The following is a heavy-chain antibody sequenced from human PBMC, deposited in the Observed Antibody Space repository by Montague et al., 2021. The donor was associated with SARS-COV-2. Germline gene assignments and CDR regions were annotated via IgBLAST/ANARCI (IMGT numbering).Heavy chain of an antibody. CDR2: IFKNGDI. V-gene: IGHV4-59*08. CDR1: GGSITNDD. CDR3: ARYYERSLDV. J-gene: IGHJ6*02. Sequence: SETLSLTCTVSGGSITNDDWSWIRQPPGKGLEWIVNIFKNGDIGYNPSLRSRVIISVDTSKSQFSLKVTSVTAADTAAYYCARYYERSLDVWGQGTTVTVSS. D-gene: IGHD3-16*01.